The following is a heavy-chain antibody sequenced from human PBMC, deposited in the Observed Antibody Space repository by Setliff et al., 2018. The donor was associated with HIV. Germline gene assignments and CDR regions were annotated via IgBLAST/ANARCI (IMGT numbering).Heavy chain of an antibody. Sequence: GGSLRLSCTASGFAFGDFPMSWVRQAPGKGLEWVSYISGSGSAMYYADSVEGRFTISRDNAKNSLYLQMNSLRAEDTAVYHCARGHYFKDVWGQGTTVT. CDR3: ARGHYFKDV. J-gene: IGHJ6*02. CDR1: GFAFGDFP. CDR2: ISGSGSAM. D-gene: IGHD3-22*01. V-gene: IGHV3-48*03.